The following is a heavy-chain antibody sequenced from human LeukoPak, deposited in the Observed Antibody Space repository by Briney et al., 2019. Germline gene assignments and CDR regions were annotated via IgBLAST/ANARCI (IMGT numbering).Heavy chain of an antibody. J-gene: IGHJ2*01. CDR1: GGSVSNGNYY. CDR2: MHYSGST. Sequence: SETLSLTCTVSGGSVSNGNYYWSWIRQPPGKGLEWIGNMHYSGSTNYNPSLKSRVTISVDTSMNQFSLLLTSATAADTAVYYCARDSLLRDSGWDYWYFDLWGRGTLVTVSS. CDR3: ARDSLLRDSGWDYWYFDL. D-gene: IGHD6-25*01. V-gene: IGHV4-61*01.